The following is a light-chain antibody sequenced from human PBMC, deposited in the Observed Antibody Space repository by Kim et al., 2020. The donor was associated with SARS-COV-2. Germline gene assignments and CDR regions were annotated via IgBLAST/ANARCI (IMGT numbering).Light chain of an antibody. Sequence: GQSITIPCNAPGSDVGGYTYVSWYQHRPGKAPQLIIYDVSERPSGVSDRFSGSKSGDTASLTVSGLQAEDEADYHCSSYTSSDTWVFGGGTKLTVL. J-gene: IGLJ3*02. CDR2: DVS. CDR1: GSDVGGYTY. CDR3: SSYTSSDTWV. V-gene: IGLV2-14*03.